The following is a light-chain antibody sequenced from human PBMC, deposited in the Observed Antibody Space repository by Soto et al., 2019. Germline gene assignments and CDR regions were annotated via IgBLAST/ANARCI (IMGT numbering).Light chain of an antibody. CDR3: QTWATGPDWV. J-gene: IGLJ3*02. Sequence: QPVLTQSPSASASLGASVNLTCTLTSGHSSYTIVWHQQQPDKGPRFLMNLDSDGSHYKGDGIPDRFSGSSSGLERYLTISSLQSEDEADYYCQTWATGPDWVFGRGTKLTVL. CDR1: SGHSSYT. V-gene: IGLV4-69*01. CDR2: LDSDGSH.